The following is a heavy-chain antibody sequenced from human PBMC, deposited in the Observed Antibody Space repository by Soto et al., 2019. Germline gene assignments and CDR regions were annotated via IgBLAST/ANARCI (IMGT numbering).Heavy chain of an antibody. Sequence: GASVKVSCKASGGTFSSYAISWVRQAPGQGLEWMGGIIPIFGTANYAQKFQGRVTITADKSTSTAYMELSSLRSEDTAVYYCARDRRSGLAVVADYYYYGMDVWGQGTTVTVPS. CDR3: ARDRRSGLAVVADYYYYGMDV. V-gene: IGHV1-69*06. CDR1: GGTFSSYA. D-gene: IGHD2-15*01. J-gene: IGHJ6*02. CDR2: IIPIFGTA.